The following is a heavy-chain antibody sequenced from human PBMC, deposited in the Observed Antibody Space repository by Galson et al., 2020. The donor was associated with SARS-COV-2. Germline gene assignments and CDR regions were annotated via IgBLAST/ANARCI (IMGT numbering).Heavy chain of an antibody. Sequence: SETLSLTCSVSGGSISSYYWSWIRQSPGKGLGWIGYIYNTGNTNYNPSLRRRVTISVDTSKNQFSLKLSSVTAADTAVYYCAKNKRALYCGGDCRAFDIWGQGTTVIVSS. D-gene: IGHD2-21*02. CDR3: AKNKRALYCGGDCRAFDI. CDR2: IYNTGNT. V-gene: IGHV4-59*01. CDR1: GGSISSYY. J-gene: IGHJ3*02.